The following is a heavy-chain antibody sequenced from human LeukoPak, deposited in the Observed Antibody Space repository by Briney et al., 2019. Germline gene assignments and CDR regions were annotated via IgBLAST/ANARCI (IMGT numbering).Heavy chain of an antibody. Sequence: SETLSLTCAVSGGSISSGGYPWSWIRQPPGKGLEWIGYIYHSGSTYYNPSLKSRVTISVDRSKNQFSLKLSSVTAADTAVYYCARGRYGDYVLDWYFDLWGRGTLVTVSS. D-gene: IGHD4-17*01. V-gene: IGHV4-30-2*01. CDR2: IYHSGST. CDR1: GGSISSGGYP. J-gene: IGHJ2*01. CDR3: ARGRYGDYVLDWYFDL.